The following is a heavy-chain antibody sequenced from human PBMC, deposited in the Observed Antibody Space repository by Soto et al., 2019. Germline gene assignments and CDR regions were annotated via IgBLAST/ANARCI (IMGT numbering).Heavy chain of an antibody. CDR3: ATGGTKSGGSWLRYYYYYYGMDV. V-gene: IGHV1-24*01. Sequence: GSVKVSCKVSGYTLTELSMHWVRQAPGKGLEWMGGFDPEDGETIYAQKFQGRVTMTEDTSTDTAYMELSSLRSEDTAVYYCATGGTKSGGSWLRYYYYYYGMDVWGQGTTVTVSS. J-gene: IGHJ6*02. D-gene: IGHD2-15*01. CDR2: FDPEDGET. CDR1: GYTLTELS.